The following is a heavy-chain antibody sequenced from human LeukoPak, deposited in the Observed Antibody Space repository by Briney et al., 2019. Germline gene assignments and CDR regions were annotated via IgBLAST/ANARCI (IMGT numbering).Heavy chain of an antibody. V-gene: IGHV1-46*01. CDR3: ARPQNYYDILTGYFHDAFDI. D-gene: IGHD3-9*01. J-gene: IGHJ3*02. CDR1: GYTFTGYY. CDR2: INPSGGST. Sequence: ASVKVSCKASGYTFTGYYMHWVRQAPGQGLEWMGIINPSGGSTSYAQKFQGRVTMTRDTSTSTVYMELSSLRSEDTAVYYCARPQNYYDILTGYFHDAFDIWGQGTMVTVSS.